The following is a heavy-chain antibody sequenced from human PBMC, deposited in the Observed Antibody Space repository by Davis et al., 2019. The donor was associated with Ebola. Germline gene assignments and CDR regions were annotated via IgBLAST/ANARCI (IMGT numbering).Heavy chain of an antibody. CDR3: ARRAIVEPAAIGGGDYYYYMDV. J-gene: IGHJ6*03. CDR1: GYSFTSYW. V-gene: IGHV5-51*01. D-gene: IGHD2-2*01. Sequence: GESLKISCKGSGYSFTSYWIGWVRQMPGKGLEWMGIIYPGDSDTTYSPSFQGQVTISADKSISTAYLQWSSLKASDTAMYYCARRAIVEPAAIGGGDYYYYMDVWGKGTTVTVSS. CDR2: IYPGDSDT.